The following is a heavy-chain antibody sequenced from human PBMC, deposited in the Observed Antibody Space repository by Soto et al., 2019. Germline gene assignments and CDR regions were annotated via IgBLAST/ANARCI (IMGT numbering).Heavy chain of an antibody. CDR2: ISGSGGST. J-gene: IGHJ3*02. CDR3: AKSVVVVPAAIDMHDAFDI. V-gene: IGHV3-23*01. D-gene: IGHD2-2*01. Sequence: EVQLLESGGGLVQPGGSLRLSCAASGFTFSSYAMSWVRQAPGKGLEWVSAISGSGGSTYYADSVKGRFTISRDNSKNTLYLEMNSLRAEDTAVYYCAKSVVVVPAAIDMHDAFDIWGQGKMVTVSS. CDR1: GFTFSSYA.